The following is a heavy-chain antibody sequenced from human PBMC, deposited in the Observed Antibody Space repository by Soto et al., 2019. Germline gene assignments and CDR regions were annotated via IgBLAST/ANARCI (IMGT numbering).Heavy chain of an antibody. CDR1: GFSFESYW. J-gene: IGHJ1*01. Sequence: EVQLVESGGGLVQPGGSLRVSCAASGFSFESYWLHWVRQAPGKGLVWVSRISSDGKTTHFADFVKGRFTLSRDNAQNTVYLHMHSLTVEDTAVYYCTVGIVGWGRGAQVTVSS. D-gene: IGHD1-26*01. CDR3: TVGIVG. CDR2: ISSDGKTT. V-gene: IGHV3-74*01.